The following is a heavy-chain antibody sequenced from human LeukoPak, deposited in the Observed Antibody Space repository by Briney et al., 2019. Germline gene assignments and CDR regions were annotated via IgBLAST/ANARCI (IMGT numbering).Heavy chain of an antibody. V-gene: IGHV4-39*01. CDR1: GGSISSSSYY. CDR2: IYYSGST. CDR3: ASYGSGSYYDWFDP. J-gene: IGHJ5*02. D-gene: IGHD3-10*01. Sequence: PSETLSLTCTVSGGSISSSSYYWGWIRQPPGKGLEWIGSIYYSGSTYYNPSLKSRVTISVDTSKNQFSLKLSSVTAADTAVYYCASYGSGSYYDWFDPWGQGTLVTVSS.